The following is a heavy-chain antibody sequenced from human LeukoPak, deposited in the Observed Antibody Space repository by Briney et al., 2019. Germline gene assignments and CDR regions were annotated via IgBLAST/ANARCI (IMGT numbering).Heavy chain of an antibody. CDR3: ARDTMLVYSSGWYESYYYMDV. V-gene: IGHV4-4*02. J-gene: IGHJ6*03. CDR1: GGSISSSNW. CDR2: IYHSGST. D-gene: IGHD6-19*01. Sequence: PSGTLSLTCAVSGGSISSSNWWSWVRQPPGKGLEWIGEIYHSGSTNYNPSLKSRVTISVDKSKNQFSLKLSSVTAADTAVYYCARDTMLVYSSGWYESYYYMDVWGKGTTVTVSS.